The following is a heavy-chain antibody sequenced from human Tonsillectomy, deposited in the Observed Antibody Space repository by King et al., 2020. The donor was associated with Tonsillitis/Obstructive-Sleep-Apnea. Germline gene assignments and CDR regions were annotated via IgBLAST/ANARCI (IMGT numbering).Heavy chain of an antibody. J-gene: IGHJ4*02. CDR1: GYTFTRNY. D-gene: IGHD2-15*01. Sequence: QLVQSGSEVKKSGASVKVSCKASGYTFTRNYVHWVRQAPGQGLEWMGIINPSDGITTYAQKFQGRVTMTTDTSTSTVNMELSSLRAEDTAVYYWVRDDKDGRHLDYWGQGSLVSVSS. CDR2: INPSDGIT. V-gene: IGHV1-46*01. CDR3: VRDDKDGRHLDY.